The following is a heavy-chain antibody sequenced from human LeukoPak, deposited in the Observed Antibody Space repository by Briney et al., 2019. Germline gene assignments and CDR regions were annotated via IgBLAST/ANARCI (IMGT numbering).Heavy chain of an antibody. V-gene: IGHV4-59*01. Sequence: SETVSLTCTVSGGSISRYYWSWIRQPPGKGLEGIGYSYCSGSANYNPSLKSRVTISLDTSKNQFSLKLSSVSAADTAVYYCARDPGPYDSCGYYLYYYYYGMDVWGQGTTVTVSS. CDR2: SYCSGSA. J-gene: IGHJ6*02. CDR1: GGSISRYY. D-gene: IGHD3-22*01. CDR3: ARDPGPYDSCGYYLYYYYYGMDV.